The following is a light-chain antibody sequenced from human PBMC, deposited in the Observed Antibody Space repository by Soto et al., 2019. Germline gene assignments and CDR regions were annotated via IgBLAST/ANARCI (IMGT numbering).Light chain of an antibody. J-gene: IGLJ1*01. CDR1: SIDVGGYNY. Sequence: QSALTQPASVSGSPGQSITISCTGTSIDVGGYNYVSWYQQHPGKAPKLMIYDVSNRPSGVSNRFSGSKSGNTASLTISGLQAEDEADYYCSLYTSSSTPFGTGTKVTVL. CDR2: DVS. V-gene: IGLV2-14*01. CDR3: SLYTSSSTP.